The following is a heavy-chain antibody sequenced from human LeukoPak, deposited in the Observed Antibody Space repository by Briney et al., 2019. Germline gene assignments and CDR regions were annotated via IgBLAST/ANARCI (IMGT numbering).Heavy chain of an antibody. CDR1: GFTFSSYA. Sequence: PGGSLRLSCAASGFTFSSYAMSWVRQAPGKGLEWVSAISGSGGSTYYADSVKGRFTISRDNSKNTLYLQMNSLRSDDTAVYYCAKDFWSGFIHWFDPWGQGILVTVSS. CDR3: AKDFWSGFIHWFDP. J-gene: IGHJ5*02. V-gene: IGHV3-23*01. CDR2: ISGSGGST. D-gene: IGHD3-3*01.